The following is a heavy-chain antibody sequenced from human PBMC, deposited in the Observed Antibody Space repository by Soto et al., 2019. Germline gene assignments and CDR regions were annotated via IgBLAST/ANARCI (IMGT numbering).Heavy chain of an antibody. CDR3: ARVRFGDYYDSSGLNPDAFDI. D-gene: IGHD3-22*01. CDR1: GGSSSSYY. Sequence: SETLALTCTVSGGSSSSYYWSGIRQPPGKGLEWIGYIYYSGSTNYNPSLKSRVTLSVDTSKNQFSLKLSCVTAADSAVDYCARVRFGDYYDSSGLNPDAFDIWGQGTMVTVSS. CDR2: IYYSGST. J-gene: IGHJ3*02. V-gene: IGHV4-59*01.